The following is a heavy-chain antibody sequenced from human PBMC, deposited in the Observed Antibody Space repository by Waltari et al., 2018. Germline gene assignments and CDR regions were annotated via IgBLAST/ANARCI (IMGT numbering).Heavy chain of an antibody. CDR1: GLTFSSYW. CDR3: ASHRPGGYGMDV. CDR2: ITSDGGRT. V-gene: IGHV3-74*01. Sequence: EVQLVESGGGLVQPGESLRLSCAASGLTFSSYWMHWVRQVPGKGLVWVSAITSDGGRTRYADSVKGRFTISRDNAKNTLYLQMNSLRADDTAVYYCASHRPGGYGMDVWGHGTTVTVSS. D-gene: IGHD2-15*01. J-gene: IGHJ6*02.